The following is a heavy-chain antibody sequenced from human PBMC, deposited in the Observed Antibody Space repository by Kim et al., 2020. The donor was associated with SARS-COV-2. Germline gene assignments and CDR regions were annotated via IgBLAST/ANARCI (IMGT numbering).Heavy chain of an antibody. J-gene: IGHJ4*02. D-gene: IGHD3-22*01. Sequence: ASVKVSCRAAGYTFTDYYIHWVRQAPGQGLDWMGWINPNTGGTNYAQSFQDRVTMTRDTSISTAYMELSGLRSDDTAVFYCARDLKKTHYYDTASAYPDSWGQGTLVTVSS. CDR3: ARDLKKTHYYDTASAYPDS. V-gene: IGHV1-2*02. CDR1: GYTFTDYY. CDR2: INPNTGGT.